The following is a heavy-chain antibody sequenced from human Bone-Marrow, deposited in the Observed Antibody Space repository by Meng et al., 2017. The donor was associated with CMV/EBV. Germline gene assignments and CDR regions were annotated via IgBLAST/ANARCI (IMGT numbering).Heavy chain of an antibody. Sequence: GESLKISCAASGFTVSSNYMSWVRQAPGKGLEWVSVIYSGGSTYYADSVKGRFTISRDNSKNTLYLQMNSLRAEDTAVYYCAKEGSPMAPLGWGQRTLVTVSS. J-gene: IGHJ4*02. D-gene: IGHD3-10*01. CDR2: IYSGGST. CDR1: GFTVSSNY. CDR3: AKEGSPMAPLG. V-gene: IGHV3-53*01.